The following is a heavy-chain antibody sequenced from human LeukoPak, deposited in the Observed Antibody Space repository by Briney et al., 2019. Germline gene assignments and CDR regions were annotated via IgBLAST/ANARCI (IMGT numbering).Heavy chain of an antibody. D-gene: IGHD2-15*01. CDR3: ARAGPAAYCSGGSCLYYMDV. CDR1: GFTFSDYY. Sequence: PGGSLRLSCAASGFTFSDYYMGWIRQAPGKGLEWVSYISSSGSTIYYADSVKGRFTISRDNAKNSLYLQMNSLRAEDTAVYYCARAGPAAYCSGGSCLYYMDVWGKGTTVTVSS. J-gene: IGHJ6*03. V-gene: IGHV3-11*01. CDR2: ISSSGSTI.